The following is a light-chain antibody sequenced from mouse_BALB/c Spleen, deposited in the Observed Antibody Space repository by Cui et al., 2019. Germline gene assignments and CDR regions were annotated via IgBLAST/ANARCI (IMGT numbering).Light chain of an antibody. V-gene: IGKV10-94*01. CDR2: KAS. CDR1: QNINVW. J-gene: IGKJ2*01. CDR3: QQGQSYPYT. Sequence: DIQMNQAPFSLSASGGDTITITCHASQNINVWLSWYQQKPGNIPKLLIYKASNLHTGVPSRFSGSGSGTGFTLTISSLQPEDIATYYCQQGQSYPYTFGGGTKLEI.